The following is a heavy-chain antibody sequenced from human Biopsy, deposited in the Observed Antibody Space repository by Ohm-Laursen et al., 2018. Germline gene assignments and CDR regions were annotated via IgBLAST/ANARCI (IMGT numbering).Heavy chain of an antibody. Sequence: GASVKVSCKVSGYTLNELSMHWVRQVPGKGLEWMGGFAPENGKTIYAQKFQGRVTMTEGTSTDTAYMELSSLRSEDTAVYYCAADINVWNVNYWGQGTQVTVSS. D-gene: IGHD1-1*01. CDR3: AADINVWNVNY. CDR1: GYTLNELS. CDR2: FAPENGKT. V-gene: IGHV1-24*01. J-gene: IGHJ4*02.